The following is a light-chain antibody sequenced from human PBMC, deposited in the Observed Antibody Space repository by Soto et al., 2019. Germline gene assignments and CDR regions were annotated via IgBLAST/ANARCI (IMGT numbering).Light chain of an antibody. J-gene: IGKJ4*01. CDR1: HNIGRF. Sequence: DIQMTQSPSSLSASVGDRVTITCRASHNIGRFLNWHQQKPGKAPNVLINVASTLRSGVPSRFSGSGSGTEFTLTISSLQPEDFATYYCQQLNSYPLTFGGGTKVDIK. V-gene: IGKV1-9*01. CDR2: VAS. CDR3: QQLNSYPLT.